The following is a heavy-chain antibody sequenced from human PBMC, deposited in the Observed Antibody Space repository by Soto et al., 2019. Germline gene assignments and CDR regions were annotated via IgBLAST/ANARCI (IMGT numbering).Heavy chain of an antibody. CDR2: SIPILGTA. Sequence: QVQLVQSGAEVKKPASSVKVSCKASGGTFNNYPITWVRQAPGEGLEWMGGSIPILGTANYAQNFQGRVTISVDESKSTAYMELSSLRSEDTAVYYCARGRGYSGDDHYYYFDMDVWGQGTTVTVSS. CDR3: ARGRGYSGDDHYYYFDMDV. D-gene: IGHD5-12*01. V-gene: IGHV1-69*01. J-gene: IGHJ6*02. CDR1: GGTFNNYP.